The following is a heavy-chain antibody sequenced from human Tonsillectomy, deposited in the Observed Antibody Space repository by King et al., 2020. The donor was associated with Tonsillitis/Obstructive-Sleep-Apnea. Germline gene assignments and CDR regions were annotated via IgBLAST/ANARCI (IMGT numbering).Heavy chain of an antibody. D-gene: IGHD2-2*01. CDR2: ISSRGSTI. Sequence: GQLVQSGGGLVQPGGSLRLSCAASGFTFSSYEMNWVRQAPGKGLEWVSYISSRGSTIYYADSVKGRFTISRDNAKNSLYLQMNSLRAEDTAVYYCARDWGYCSSTSCLDDAFDIWGQGTMVTVSS. CDR3: ARDWGYCSSTSCLDDAFDI. CDR1: GFTFSSYE. J-gene: IGHJ3*02. V-gene: IGHV3-48*03.